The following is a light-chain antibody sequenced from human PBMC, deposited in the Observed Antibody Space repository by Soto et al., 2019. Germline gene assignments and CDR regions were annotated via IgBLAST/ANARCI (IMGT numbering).Light chain of an antibody. V-gene: IGLV2-23*01. J-gene: IGLJ1*01. Sequence: QSVLTQPAPVSGSPGQSITISCTGSSSDVGSYKLVSWYQQYPGKAPKLIIYTDNKRPPGVSNRFSGSRSSNTASLTISGLQPEDEADYYCSSYGGDTTYVFGTGTKVTVL. CDR3: SSYGGDTTYV. CDR2: TDN. CDR1: SSDVGSYKL.